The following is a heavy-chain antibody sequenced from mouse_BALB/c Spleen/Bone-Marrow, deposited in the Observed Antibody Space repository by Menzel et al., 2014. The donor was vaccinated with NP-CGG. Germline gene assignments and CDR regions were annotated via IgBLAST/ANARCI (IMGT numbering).Heavy chain of an antibody. CDR1: GFSLTSYG. V-gene: IGHV2-4-1*01. CDR2: IWSGGSA. D-gene: IGHD2-4*01. Sequence: VQLQQSGPGLVQPSQSLSITCTVSGFSLTSYGVHWVRQSPGKGLEWLGVIWSGGSADYNAAFISRLSISKDNSKSQVFFKMNSLQADDTAIYYCARNEGLREDYAMDYWGQGTSVTVSS. CDR3: ARNEGLREDYAMDY. J-gene: IGHJ4*01.